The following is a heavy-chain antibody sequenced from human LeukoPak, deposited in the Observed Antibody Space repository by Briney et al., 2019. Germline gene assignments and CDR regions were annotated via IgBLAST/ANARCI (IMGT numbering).Heavy chain of an antibody. CDR3: ASSPGSGSYYNPPFDY. CDR2: ISAYNGNT. CDR1: GYTFTSYG. J-gene: IGHJ4*02. D-gene: IGHD3-10*01. V-gene: IGHV1-18*01. Sequence: ASVKVSCKASGYTFTSYGISWVRQAPGQGLEWMGWISAYNGNTNYAQKLQGRVTMTTDTSTSTAYMELRSLRSDDTAVYYCASSPGSGSYYNPPFDYWGQGTLVTVSS.